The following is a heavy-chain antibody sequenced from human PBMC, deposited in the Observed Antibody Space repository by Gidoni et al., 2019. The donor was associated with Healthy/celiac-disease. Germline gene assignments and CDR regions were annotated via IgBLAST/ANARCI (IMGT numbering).Heavy chain of an antibody. D-gene: IGHD4-17*01. CDR2: IKSKTDGGTT. CDR1: GFTFSNAW. V-gene: IGHV3-15*01. Sequence: EVQLVESGGGLVKPGGSLRLSCAGCGFTFSNAWMSWVRQAPGKGLEWVGRIKSKTDGGTTDYAAPVKGRFTISRDDSKNTLYLQMNSLKTEDTAVYYCTTEPYLYGDPYYWGQGTLVTVSS. CDR3: TTEPYLYGDPYY. J-gene: IGHJ4*02.